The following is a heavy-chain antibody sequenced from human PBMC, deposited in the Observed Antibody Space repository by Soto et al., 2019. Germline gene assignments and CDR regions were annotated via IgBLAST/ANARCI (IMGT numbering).Heavy chain of an antibody. Sequence: QVQLQESGPGLVKPSQTLSLTCTVSGGSISSGGYYWSWIRQHPGKGLEWIGYIYYSGSTYYNPSLKSRVTISVDTSKIQFSLKLSSVTAADTAVYYCARGSYYDYVWGSYRPGRFDYWGQGTLVTVSS. D-gene: IGHD3-16*01. CDR1: GGSISSGGYY. V-gene: IGHV4-31*03. J-gene: IGHJ4*02. CDR3: ARGSYYDYVWGSYRPGRFDY. CDR2: IYYSGST.